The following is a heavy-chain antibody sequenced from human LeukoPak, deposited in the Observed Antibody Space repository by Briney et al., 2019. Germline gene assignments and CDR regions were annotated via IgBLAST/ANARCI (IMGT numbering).Heavy chain of an antibody. V-gene: IGHV3-48*04. CDR1: GFTFSSYS. D-gene: IGHD1-26*01. CDR3: ARDLGATIFDFDY. CDR2: ISSSSSTI. J-gene: IGHJ4*02. Sequence: GGSLRLSCAASGFTFSSYSMNWVRQAPGKGLEWVSYISSSSSTIYYADSVKGRFTISRDNAKNSLYLQMNSLRAEDTVVYYCARDLGATIFDFDYWGQGTLVTVSS.